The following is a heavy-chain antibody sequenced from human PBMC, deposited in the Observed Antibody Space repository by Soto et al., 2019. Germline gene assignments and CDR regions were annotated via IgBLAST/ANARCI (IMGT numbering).Heavy chain of an antibody. CDR2: ISVYSGKT. J-gene: IGHJ6*02. V-gene: IGHV1-18*04. CDR3: ARSAMAGDYYYYGMDV. Sequence: QVQLVQSGAEVKKPGASVKVSCKASGYTFSSYGITWVREAPGQGLEWMGWISVYSGKTSYAQKHQDRVTMSTDTSMSTAYMELRSLRSDDTAFYYCARSAMAGDYYYYGMDVWGRGTTVTVSS. D-gene: IGHD6-19*01. CDR1: GYTFSSYG.